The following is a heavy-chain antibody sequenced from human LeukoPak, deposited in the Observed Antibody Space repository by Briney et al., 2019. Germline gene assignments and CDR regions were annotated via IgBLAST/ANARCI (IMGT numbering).Heavy chain of an antibody. CDR2: IWNDGSNK. J-gene: IGHJ4*02. D-gene: IGHD4-17*01. CDR3: ARDTSTVTNREFDY. CDR1: GFSFSNYG. Sequence: PGRSLRLSCVASGFSFSNYGMHWIRQAPVKGLEWVAIIWNDGSNKYYADSVKGRFTISRDNAKNSVFLQMNSLRAEDTAVYYCARDTSTVTNREFDYWGQGTLVTVSS. V-gene: IGHV3-33*01.